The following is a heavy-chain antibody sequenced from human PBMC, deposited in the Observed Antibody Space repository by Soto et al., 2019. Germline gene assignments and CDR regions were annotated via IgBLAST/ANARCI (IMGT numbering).Heavy chain of an antibody. J-gene: IGHJ4*02. V-gene: IGHV4-4*07. CDR2: ISTTGNT. CDR3: EGESGENWSYEAY. Sequence: SETLSLTCTVSGDTISSFSWNWIRQSAGKGLEWIGRISTTGNTHYNPSLESRVTMSLDTSKNQFSLKLTSVTAADTAVYYCEGESGENWSYEAYWGQGTLVTVSS. CDR1: GDTISSFS. D-gene: IGHD1-7*01.